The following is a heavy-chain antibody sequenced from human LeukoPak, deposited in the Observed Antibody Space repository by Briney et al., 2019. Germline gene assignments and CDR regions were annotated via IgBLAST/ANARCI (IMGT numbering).Heavy chain of an antibody. CDR2: ISSGSSSV. V-gene: IGHV3-48*04. Sequence: GGSLRLSCSASGFTFSAYTMNWVRQAPGQGLEWVSYISSGSSSVYYADSVKGRFTISRDNAKNSLYLQMNSLRAEDTAVYYCAKDLFAMTQWEQLGYWGQGTLVTVSS. CDR1: GFTFSAYT. CDR3: AKDLFAMTQWEQLGY. D-gene: IGHD1-26*01. J-gene: IGHJ4*02.